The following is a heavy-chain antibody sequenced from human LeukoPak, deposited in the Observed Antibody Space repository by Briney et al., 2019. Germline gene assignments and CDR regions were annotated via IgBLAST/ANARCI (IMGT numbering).Heavy chain of an antibody. J-gene: IGHJ5*02. V-gene: IGHV1-46*01. CDR2: INPSGGST. D-gene: IGHD3-10*01. Sequence: ASVKVSCKASGYTFTGYYMHWVRQAPGQGLEWMGWINPSGGSTSYAQKFQGRVTMTRDMSTSTVYMELSSLRSEDTAVYYCARENYYGSGSSIWAYNWFDPWGQGTLVTVSS. CDR1: GYTFTGYY. CDR3: ARENYYGSGSSIWAYNWFDP.